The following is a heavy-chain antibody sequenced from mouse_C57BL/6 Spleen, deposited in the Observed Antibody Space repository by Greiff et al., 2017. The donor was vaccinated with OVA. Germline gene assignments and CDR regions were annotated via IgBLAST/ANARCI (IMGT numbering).Heavy chain of an antibody. D-gene: IGHD2-4*01. CDR3: ARRARDYDGAWFAY. CDR2: ISGGGGNT. Sequence: EVMLVESGGGLVKPGGSLKLSCAASGFTFSSYTMSWVRQTPEKRLEWVATISGGGGNTYYPDSVKGRFTISRDNAKNTLYLQMSSLRSEDTALYYCARRARDYDGAWFAYWGQGTLVTVSA. J-gene: IGHJ3*01. CDR1: GFTFSSYT. V-gene: IGHV5-9*01.